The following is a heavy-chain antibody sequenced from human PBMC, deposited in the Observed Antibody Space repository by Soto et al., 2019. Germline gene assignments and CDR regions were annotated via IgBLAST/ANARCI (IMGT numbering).Heavy chain of an antibody. CDR3: ARSGAYDSSGFSLGS. CDR1: GFTVSYNY. CDR2: IYSGGST. V-gene: IGHV3-53*02. D-gene: IGHD3-22*01. J-gene: IGHJ5*02. Sequence: EVQLVETGGGLIQPGGSLRLSCAASGFTVSYNYMSWVRQAPGKGLEWVSVIYSGGSTYYADSVKGRFTISRDNSKNTPYLQMNSLRAEDTAVYYCARSGAYDSSGFSLGSWGQGTLVTVSS.